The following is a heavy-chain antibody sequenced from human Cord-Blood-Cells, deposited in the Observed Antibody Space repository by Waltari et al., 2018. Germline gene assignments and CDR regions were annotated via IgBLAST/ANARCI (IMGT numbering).Heavy chain of an antibody. D-gene: IGHD7-27*01. Sequence: QLQLQESGPGLVKPSETLSLTCTVSGGSISSSSYYWGWIRQPPGKGLEWIGSIYYSGSTYYNPSRKRRVTISVKTSKNQFSLKLSSVTAADTAVYYCARRFPGADAFDIWGQGTMVTVSS. V-gene: IGHV4-39*01. J-gene: IGHJ3*02. CDR2: IYYSGST. CDR1: GGSISSSSYY. CDR3: ARRFPGADAFDI.